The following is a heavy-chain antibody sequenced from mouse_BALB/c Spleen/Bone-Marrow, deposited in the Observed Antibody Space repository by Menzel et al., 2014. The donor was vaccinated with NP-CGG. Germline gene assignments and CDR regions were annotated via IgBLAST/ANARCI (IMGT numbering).Heavy chain of an antibody. CDR3: TRGTTAEVAY. J-gene: IGHJ3*01. CDR2: ISYSANT. D-gene: IGHD1-2*01. CDR1: GYSITSDYA. Sequence: EVQLQQSGPGLVKPSQSLSLTCTVTGYSITSDYAWNWIRQFPGNKLEWMGYISYSANTNYNPSLKSRISITRDTSKNQFFLQLNSVTAEDTATYYCTRGTTAEVAYWGLETLVTVSA. V-gene: IGHV3-2*02.